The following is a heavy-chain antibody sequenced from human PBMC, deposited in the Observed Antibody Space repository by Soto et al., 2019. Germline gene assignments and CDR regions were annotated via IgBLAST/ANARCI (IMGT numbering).Heavy chain of an antibody. J-gene: IGHJ5*02. Sequence: GGSLRLSCAASGFTFSSYVMNWVRQAPGKGLEWVSSISGYSGSTYYADSVKGRFTISRDNSKNTLYLQMNSLRVEDTGLYYCVGSNVVSAWGQGTLVTVSS. D-gene: IGHD2-2*01. V-gene: IGHV3-23*01. CDR2: ISGYSGST. CDR1: GFTFSSYV. CDR3: VGSNVVSA.